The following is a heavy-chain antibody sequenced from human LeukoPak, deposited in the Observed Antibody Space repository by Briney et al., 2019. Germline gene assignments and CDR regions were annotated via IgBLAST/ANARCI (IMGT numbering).Heavy chain of an antibody. CDR2: INHSGRT. CDR3: ARGQYERNP. CDR1: GGSFSGHY. V-gene: IGHV4-34*01. J-gene: IGHJ5*02. D-gene: IGHD2/OR15-2a*01. Sequence: SETLSLTCAVYGGSFSGHYWSWIRQPPGRGLEWIGEINHSGRTYYNPSLKSRVTMSVDTSKNQFSLKLSSVTAADTAVYYCARGQYERNPWGQGTLVTVSS.